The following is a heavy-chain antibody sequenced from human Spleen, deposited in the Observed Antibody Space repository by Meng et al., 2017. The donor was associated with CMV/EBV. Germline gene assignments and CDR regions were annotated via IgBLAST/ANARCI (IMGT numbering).Heavy chain of an antibody. CDR3: AKGDYDFWSGYYSGLNY. Sequence: LTVSSYAMSWVRQAPGKGLEWVSAISGSGGSTYYADSVKGRFTISRDNSKNTLYLQMNSLRAEDTAVYYCAKGDYDFWSGYYSGLNYWGQGTLVTVSS. J-gene: IGHJ4*02. CDR1: LTVSSYA. D-gene: IGHD3-3*01. CDR2: ISGSGGST. V-gene: IGHV3-23*01.